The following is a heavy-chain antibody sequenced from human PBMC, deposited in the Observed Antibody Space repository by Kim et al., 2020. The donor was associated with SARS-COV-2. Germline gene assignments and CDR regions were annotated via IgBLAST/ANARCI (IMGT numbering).Heavy chain of an antibody. D-gene: IGHD4-17*01. CDR3: ARDYPDGDYAFDI. Sequence: YYNPSLKGRVTISIDTSTNQFSLKVRSVTAADTAVYYCARDYPDGDYAFDIWGQGSMVTVSS. J-gene: IGHJ3*02. V-gene: IGHV4-39*07.